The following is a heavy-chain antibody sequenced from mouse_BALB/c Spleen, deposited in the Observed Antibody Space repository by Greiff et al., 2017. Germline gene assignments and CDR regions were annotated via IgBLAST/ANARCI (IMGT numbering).Heavy chain of an antibody. D-gene: IGHD1-1*01. Sequence: EVMLVESGGGLVKPGGSLKLSCAASGFTFSSYTMSWVRQTPEKRLEWVATISSGGSYTYYPDSVKGRFTISRDNAKNTLYLQMSSLKSEDTAMYYCTRDGDYGSSYYFDYWGQGTTLTVSS. CDR1: GFTFSSYT. V-gene: IGHV5-6-4*01. CDR3: TRDGDYGSSYYFDY. J-gene: IGHJ2*01. CDR2: ISSGGSYT.